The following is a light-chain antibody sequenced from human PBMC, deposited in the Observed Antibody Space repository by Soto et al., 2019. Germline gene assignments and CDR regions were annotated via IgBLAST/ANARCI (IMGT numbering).Light chain of an antibody. CDR2: GPS. CDR3: QYYGTSPPVT. V-gene: IGKV3-20*01. Sequence: EIVLTQSPGTLSLSPGERATLSCRASQSISSSHLAWYQQKPGQPPRLLIYGPSRRATGIPDRFIGSGSGTDFTLTISRLEAEDFVVYYCQYYGTSPPVTFGGGTKVEIK. J-gene: IGKJ4*01. CDR1: QSISSSH.